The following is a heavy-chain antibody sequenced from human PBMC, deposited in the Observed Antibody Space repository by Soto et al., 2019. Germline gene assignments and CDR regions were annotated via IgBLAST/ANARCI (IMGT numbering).Heavy chain of an antibody. CDR3: ARSRLYDFAGDY. Sequence: QVQLVQSGAEVKKPGASVKVSCKASGYTFISHYMHWVRQAPGQRLEWMGIINPSGGSTSYAQRFQGRVTMTRDTSTSTFYMELNSLRFEDTAVYYCARSRLYDFAGDYWGQGTLVTVSS. CDR2: INPSGGST. V-gene: IGHV1-46*01. CDR1: GYTFISHY. J-gene: IGHJ4*02. D-gene: IGHD3-3*01.